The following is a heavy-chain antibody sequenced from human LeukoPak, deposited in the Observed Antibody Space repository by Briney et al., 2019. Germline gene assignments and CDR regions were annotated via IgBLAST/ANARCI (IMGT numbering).Heavy chain of an antibody. CDR2: IYPGDSDS. D-gene: IGHD5-18*01. V-gene: IGHV5-51*01. CDR3: ARRGYSYGVDY. J-gene: IGHJ4*02. Sequence: PGESLKFSCKGSGYSFTNYWIGWVRQMPGKGLEWMGIIYPGDSDSRVNPSFKGQVSMSVDKSISTAYLQWSSLKASDTAMYYCARRGYSYGVDYWGQGTQVTVSS. CDR1: GYSFTNYW.